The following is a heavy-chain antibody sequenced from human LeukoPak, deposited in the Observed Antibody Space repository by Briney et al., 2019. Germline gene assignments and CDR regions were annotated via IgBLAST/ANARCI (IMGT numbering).Heavy chain of an antibody. CDR1: GYSISSGYY. D-gene: IGHD5-24*01. V-gene: IGHV4-38-2*02. CDR3: ARHDGRVEMATTS. Sequence: KSSETLSLTCTVSGYSISSGYYWGWIRQPPGKGLEWIGSIYHSGSTYYNPSLKGRVTISVDTSKNQFSLKLSSVTAADTAVYYCARHDGRVEMATTSWGQGTLVTVSS. J-gene: IGHJ4*02. CDR2: IYHSGST.